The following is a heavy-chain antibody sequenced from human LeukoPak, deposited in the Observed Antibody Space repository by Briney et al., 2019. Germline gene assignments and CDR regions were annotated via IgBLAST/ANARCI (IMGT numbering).Heavy chain of an antibody. D-gene: IGHD6-6*01. CDR2: INPSGGST. J-gene: IGHJ4*02. CDR3: AFIAARHPFDY. Sequence: ASVKVSCKASGYTFTSYYMHWVRQAPGQGLEWMGIINPSGGSTSSAQKFQGRVTMTRDTSTSTVYMELSSLRSEDTAVYYCAFIAARHPFDYWGQGTLVTVSS. CDR1: GYTFTSYY. V-gene: IGHV1-46*03.